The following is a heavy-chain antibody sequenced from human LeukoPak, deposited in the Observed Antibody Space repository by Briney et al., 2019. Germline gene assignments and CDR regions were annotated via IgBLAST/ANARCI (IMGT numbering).Heavy chain of an antibody. CDR1: GFTFSSYA. Sequence: PGGSLRLSCAASGFTFSSYAMTWVRQAPGKGLEWIPAINGGAYSTSYADSVKGRFTISRDNSKNTLYLQMNSLRAEDTAVYYCARNSSGFKLGDAFDIWGQGTLVTVSS. D-gene: IGHD3-22*01. CDR3: ARNSSGFKLGDAFDI. V-gene: IGHV3-23*01. J-gene: IGHJ3*02. CDR2: INGGAYST.